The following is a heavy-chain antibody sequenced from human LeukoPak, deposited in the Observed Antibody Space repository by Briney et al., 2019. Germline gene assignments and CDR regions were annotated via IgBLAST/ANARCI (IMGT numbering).Heavy chain of an antibody. V-gene: IGHV3-30*18. CDR3: AKCPSGVLRYFAPIDY. J-gene: IGHJ4*02. D-gene: IGHD3-9*01. Sequence: PGGSLRLSCAASGFTFSSYEMNWVRQAPGKGLEGVAVISSDGSNKYYADSVKGRFTISRDNSKNTLYLQMNSLRAEDTAVYYCAKCPSGVLRYFAPIDYWGQGTLVTVSS. CDR2: ISSDGSNK. CDR1: GFTFSSYE.